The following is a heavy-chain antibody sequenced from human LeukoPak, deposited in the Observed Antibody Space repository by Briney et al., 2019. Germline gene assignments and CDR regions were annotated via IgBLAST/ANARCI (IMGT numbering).Heavy chain of an antibody. CDR2: MNPNSGNT. J-gene: IGHJ4*02. CDR3: ARGDDSSGYYGY. V-gene: IGHV1-8*01. Sequence: ASVKVSCKASGYTFTSYDINWVRQATGQGLEWMGWMNPNSGNTGHAQKFQGRVTMTRNTSISTAYIELSSLRSEDTAVYYCARGDDSSGYYGYWGQGTLVTVSS. CDR1: GYTFTSYD. D-gene: IGHD3-22*01.